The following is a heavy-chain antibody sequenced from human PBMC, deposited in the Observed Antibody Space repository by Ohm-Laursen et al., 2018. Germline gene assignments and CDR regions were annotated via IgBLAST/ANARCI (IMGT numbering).Heavy chain of an antibody. D-gene: IGHD6-6*01. V-gene: IGHV3-21*01. CDR3: ARDSSRRAREGGMDV. Sequence: SLRLSCSASGITLSSYDMNWVRQAPGKGLEWISYISETGSHIYDADSMRGRFTVARDNAKNLLYLQLNSLRVEDTAVYYCARDSSRRAREGGMDVWGQGTMVTVSS. J-gene: IGHJ6*02. CDR1: GITLSSYD. CDR2: ISETGSHI.